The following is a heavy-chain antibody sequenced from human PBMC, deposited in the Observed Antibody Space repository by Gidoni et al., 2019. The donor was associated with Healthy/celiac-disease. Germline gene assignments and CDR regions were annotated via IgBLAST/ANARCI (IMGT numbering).Heavy chain of an antibody. V-gene: IGHV1-69*01. J-gene: IGHJ3*02. CDR1: GGTFSSYA. CDR2: IIPIFGTA. CDR3: ARDGGKKYYDFWSGYYQADAFDI. D-gene: IGHD3-3*01. Sequence: QVQLVQSGAEVKKPGSSVKLSCKASGGTFSSYAISWVRQAPGQGLEWMGGIIPIFGTANYAQKFQGRVTITADESTSTAYMELSSLRSEDTAVYYCARDGGKKYYDFWSGYYQADAFDIWGQGTMVTVSS.